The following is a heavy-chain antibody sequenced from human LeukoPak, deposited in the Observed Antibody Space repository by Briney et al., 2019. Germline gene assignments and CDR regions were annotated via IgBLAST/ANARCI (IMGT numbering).Heavy chain of an antibody. CDR2: IDWDDDK. D-gene: IGHD3-10*01. J-gene: IGHJ4*02. V-gene: IGHV2-70*01. CDR3: ARTVMVRGVPPAGDFDY. CDR1: GFSLSTSGMC. Sequence: SGPALVKPTQTLTLTCTFSGFSLSTSGMCVSWIRQLPGKALEWLALIDWDDDKYYSTSLKTRLTISKDTPKNQVVLTMTNMDPVDAATYYCARTVMVRGVPPAGDFDYWGQGTLVTVSS.